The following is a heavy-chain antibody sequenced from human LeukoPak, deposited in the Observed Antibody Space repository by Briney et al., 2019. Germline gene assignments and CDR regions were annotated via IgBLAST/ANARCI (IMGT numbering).Heavy chain of an antibody. CDR3: ARHKDCSGGSWCNWFDP. V-gene: IGHV4-34*01. J-gene: IGHJ5*02. Sequence: SETLSLTCAVYGGSFSGYYWSWIRQPPGKGLEWIGEINHSGSTNYNPSLKSRVTISVDTSKNQFSLKLSSVTAADTAVYYCARHKDCSGGSWCNWFDPWGQGTLVTVSS. CDR1: GGSFSGYY. D-gene: IGHD2-15*01. CDR2: INHSGST.